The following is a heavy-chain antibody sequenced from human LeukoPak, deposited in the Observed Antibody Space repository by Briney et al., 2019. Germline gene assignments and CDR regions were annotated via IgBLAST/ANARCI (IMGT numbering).Heavy chain of an antibody. J-gene: IGHJ5*02. CDR2: ISAYNGNA. Sequence: GASVKVSRKASGYTFTTYGISWVRQAPGQGLEWMGWISAYNGNANYAQKLQGRVTMTTDTSTSTAYMELRSLRSGDTAVYYCARMSEWPGWFDPWGQGTLVTVSS. CDR1: GYTFTTYG. CDR3: ARMSEWPGWFDP. D-gene: IGHD3-3*01. V-gene: IGHV1-18*01.